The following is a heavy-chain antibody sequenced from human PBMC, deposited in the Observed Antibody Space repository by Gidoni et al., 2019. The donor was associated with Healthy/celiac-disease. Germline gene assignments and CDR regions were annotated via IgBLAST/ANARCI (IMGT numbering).Heavy chain of an antibody. CDR3: ARRDQSALDY. Sequence: EVQLVASGGGLVQPGGSLRLSCAASGFTFSSYAMHWVRQAPGKGLEYVSAISSNGGSTYYANSVKGRFTISRDNSKNTLYLQMGSLRAEDMAVYYCARRDQSALDYWGQGTLVTVSS. J-gene: IGHJ4*02. CDR2: ISSNGGST. D-gene: IGHD2-2*01. CDR1: GFTFSSYA. V-gene: IGHV3-64*01.